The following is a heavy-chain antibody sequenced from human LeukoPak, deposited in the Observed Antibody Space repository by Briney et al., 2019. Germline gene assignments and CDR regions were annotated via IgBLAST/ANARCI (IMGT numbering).Heavy chain of an antibody. CDR3: AREGLYCSSTSCYTSWFDP. D-gene: IGHD2-2*02. V-gene: IGHV4-4*07. CDR1: GGSISSYY. CDR2: IYTSGST. J-gene: IGHJ5*02. Sequence: PSETLSLTCTVPGGSISSYYWSWLRQPAGKGLDWIGRIYTSGSTNYNPSLKSRVTMSVDTSKNQFSLKLSSVTAADTAVYYCAREGLYCSSTSCYTSWFDPWGQGTLVTVSS.